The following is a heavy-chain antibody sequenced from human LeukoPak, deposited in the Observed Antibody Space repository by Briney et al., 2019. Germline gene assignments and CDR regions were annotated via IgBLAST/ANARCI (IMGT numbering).Heavy chain of an antibody. J-gene: IGHJ4*02. CDR3: ARYLMIGGYAYGFDY. CDR2: IYYSGST. CDR1: GGSISSSSYY. D-gene: IGHD3-16*01. V-gene: IGHV4-39*01. Sequence: PSETLSLTCTVSGGSISSSSYYWGWIRQPPGKGLEWIGSIYYSGSTYYNPSLKSRVTISVDTSKNQFSLKLSSVTAADTAVYYCARYLMIGGYAYGFDYWGQGTLATISS.